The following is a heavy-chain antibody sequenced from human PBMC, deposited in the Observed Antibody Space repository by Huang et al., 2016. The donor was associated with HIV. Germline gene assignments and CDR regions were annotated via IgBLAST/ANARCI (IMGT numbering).Heavy chain of an antibody. CDR2: IIPSLGTP. CDR3: AREYYYDNSGYYFDY. J-gene: IGHJ4*02. Sequence: QVQLVQSGAEVKKPGSSVKVSCKASGGTFTTYTIPWVRQAPGQGLGGMGGIIPSLGTPNYAQKYQGRVTITADESTSTAYMELSSLRSEDTAVYYCAREYYYDNSGYYFDYWGQGTLVTVSS. V-gene: IGHV1-69*13. D-gene: IGHD3-22*01. CDR1: GGTFTTYT.